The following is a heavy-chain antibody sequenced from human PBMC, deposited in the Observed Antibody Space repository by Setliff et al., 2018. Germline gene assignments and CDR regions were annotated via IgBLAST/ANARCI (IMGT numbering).Heavy chain of an antibody. D-gene: IGHD3-16*01. V-gene: IGHV1-46*01. J-gene: IGHJ5*02. Sequence: ASVKVSCKASGGTFSSYAISWVRQAPGQGLEWMGIINPSGGSTSYAQKFQGRVTMTRDTSTSTVYMELSRLRFDDTAVYYCARREITFGRPRNWFDPWGQGTLVTVSS. CDR3: ARREITFGRPRNWFDP. CDR1: GGTFSSYA. CDR2: INPSGGST.